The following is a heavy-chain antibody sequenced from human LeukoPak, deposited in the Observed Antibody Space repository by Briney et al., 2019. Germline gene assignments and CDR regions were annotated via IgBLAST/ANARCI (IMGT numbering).Heavy chain of an antibody. CDR2: IWYDGSNK. CDR3: ARDLTGRNYFDY. D-gene: IGHD3-9*01. Sequence: GGSLRLSCAASGFTFSSYGMHWVRQAPGKGLEWVAVIWYDGSNKYYADPVKGRFTISRDNSKNTLYLQMNSLRAEDTAVYYCARDLTGRNYFDYWGQGTLVTVSS. J-gene: IGHJ4*02. CDR1: GFTFSSYG. V-gene: IGHV3-33*01.